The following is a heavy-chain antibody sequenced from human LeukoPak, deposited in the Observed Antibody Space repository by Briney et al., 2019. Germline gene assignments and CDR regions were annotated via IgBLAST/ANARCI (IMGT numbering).Heavy chain of an antibody. Sequence: ASVKVSCKASGYTFSDYYMHWVRQAPGQGPEWMGWINPNSADTKYAQKFQGRVTMTWDTSISTAYMELSRLTSDDTAVYYCARHSKYANNWFDPWGQGTLVTVSA. CDR1: GYTFSDYY. CDR2: INPNSADT. D-gene: IGHD4-11*01. V-gene: IGHV1-2*02. CDR3: ARHSKYANNWFDP. J-gene: IGHJ5*02.